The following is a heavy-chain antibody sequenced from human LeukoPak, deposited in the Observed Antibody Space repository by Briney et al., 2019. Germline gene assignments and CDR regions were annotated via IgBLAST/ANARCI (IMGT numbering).Heavy chain of an antibody. Sequence: GGSLRLSCAASGFTFSSYWMSWVRQAPGKGLEWVANIKEDGSERHYVDSIKGRFTISRDNAKNSLFLQMSSLRDEDTAVYYCARSVDYDFWSEDIGLEYWGQGTLVTVSS. CDR1: GFTFSSYW. J-gene: IGHJ4*02. CDR3: ARSVDYDFWSEDIGLEY. V-gene: IGHV3-7*01. D-gene: IGHD3-3*01. CDR2: IKEDGSER.